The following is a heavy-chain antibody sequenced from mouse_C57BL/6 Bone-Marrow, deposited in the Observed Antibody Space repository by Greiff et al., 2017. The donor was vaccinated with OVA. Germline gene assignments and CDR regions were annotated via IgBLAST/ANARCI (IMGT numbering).Heavy chain of an antibody. J-gene: IGHJ4*01. V-gene: IGHV3-6*01. CDR3: ARDGYPDYYAMDY. CDR1: GYSITSGYY. CDR2: ISYDGSN. Sequence: EVHLVESGPGLVKPSQSLSLTCSVTGYSITSGYYWNWIRQFPGNKLEWMGYISYDGSNNYNPSLKNRISITRDTSKNQFFLKLNSVTTEDTATYYGARDGYPDYYAMDYWGQGTSVTVSS. D-gene: IGHD2-2*01.